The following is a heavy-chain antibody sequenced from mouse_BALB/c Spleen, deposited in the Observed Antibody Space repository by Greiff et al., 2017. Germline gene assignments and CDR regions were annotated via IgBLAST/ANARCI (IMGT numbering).Heavy chain of an antibody. Sequence: EVQGVESGGGLVQPGGSRKLSCAASGFTFSSFGMHWVRQAPEKGLEWVAYISSGSSTIYYADTVKGRFTISRDNPKNTLFLQMTSLRSEDTAMYYCASGYDYYAMDYWGQGTSVTVSS. D-gene: IGHD2-2*01. CDR2: ISSGSSTI. V-gene: IGHV5-17*02. CDR1: GFTFSSFG. CDR3: ASGYDYYAMDY. J-gene: IGHJ4*01.